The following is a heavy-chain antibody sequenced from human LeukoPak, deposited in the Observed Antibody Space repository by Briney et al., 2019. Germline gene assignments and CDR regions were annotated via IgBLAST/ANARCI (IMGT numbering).Heavy chain of an antibody. J-gene: IGHJ4*02. CDR2: ISSSSSYI. CDR3: ARVDTYYYGSDDY. CDR1: GFTFSSCS. Sequence: GGSLRLSCAASGFTFSSCSMNWVRQAPGKGLEWVSSISSSSSYIYYADSVKGRFTISRDNAKNSLYLQMNSLRAEDTAVYYCARVDTYYYGSDDYWGQGTLVTVSS. V-gene: IGHV3-21*01. D-gene: IGHD3-10*01.